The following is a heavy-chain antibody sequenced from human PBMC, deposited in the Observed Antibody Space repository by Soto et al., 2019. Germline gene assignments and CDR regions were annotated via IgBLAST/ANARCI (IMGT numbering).Heavy chain of an antibody. CDR2: IYYRGNT. V-gene: IGHV4-59*08. Sequence: QVQVKESGPGLVKPSETLSLTCSVFGGSMSPYYWSWIRQSPGKGLELIANIYYRGNTNYNPTLESRVTISIDTSKNHFSQKLNSLTAADTSVYYCARHSKKTGDFDYYYGMDVWGQGTTVTVSS. CDR3: ARHSKKTGDFDYYYGMDV. J-gene: IGHJ6*02. CDR1: GGSMSPYY. D-gene: IGHD7-27*01.